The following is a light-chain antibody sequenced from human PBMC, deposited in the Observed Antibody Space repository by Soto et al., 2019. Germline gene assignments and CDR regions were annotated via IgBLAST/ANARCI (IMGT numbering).Light chain of an antibody. CDR1: GSDVGGYNY. CDR2: DVS. V-gene: IGLV2-14*01. CDR3: SSYTSASTPLV. Sequence: QSVLTQPASVSGSPGQSITISCTGTGSDVGGYNYVSWYQQHPGKAPKVMIYDVSHRPSGVSKRFSGSKSGNTASLTISGLQAEGEADYYCSSYTSASTPLVFGGGTKLTVL. J-gene: IGLJ2*01.